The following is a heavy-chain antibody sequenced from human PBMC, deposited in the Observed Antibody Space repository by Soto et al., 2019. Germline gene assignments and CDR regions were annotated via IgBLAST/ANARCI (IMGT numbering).Heavy chain of an antibody. D-gene: IGHD3-3*01. Sequence: QVQLVESGGGVVQPGRSLRLSCAASGFTFSSYGMHWVRQAPGKGLEWVVVISFDGSNKNYAASVKGRFTISRDNSKNTQYRQMDSLRAEDTAVYYCAKEVWSGPMDVWGHGTTVTVSS. CDR1: GFTFSSYG. CDR2: ISFDGSNK. V-gene: IGHV3-30*18. CDR3: AKEVWSGPMDV. J-gene: IGHJ6*02.